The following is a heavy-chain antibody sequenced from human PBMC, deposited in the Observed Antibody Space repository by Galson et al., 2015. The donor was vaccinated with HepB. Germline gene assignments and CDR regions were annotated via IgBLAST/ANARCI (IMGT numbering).Heavy chain of an antibody. V-gene: IGHV3-21*01. CDR1: GFTFSSYS. D-gene: IGHD6-6*01. CDR3: AKTWGAAQGKVGAFDI. Sequence: SLRLSCAASGFTFSSYSMNWVRQAPGKGLEWVSSISSSSSYIYYADSVKGRFTISRDNAKNSLYLQMNSLRAEDTAVYYCAKTWGAAQGKVGAFDIWGQGTMVTVSS. J-gene: IGHJ3*02. CDR2: ISSSSSYI.